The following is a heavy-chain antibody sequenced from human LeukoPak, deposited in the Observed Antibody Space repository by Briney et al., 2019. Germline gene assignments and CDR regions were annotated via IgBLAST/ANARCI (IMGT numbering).Heavy chain of an antibody. V-gene: IGHV1-8*01. CDR1: GYTFTSYD. CDR3: ARERGYCSGGSCYSGVRDDAFDI. Sequence: GASVRVSCKASGYTFTSYDINWVRQATGQGLEWMGWMNPNSGNTGYAQKFQGGVTITRNTSISTAYMELSSLRSEDTAVYYCARERGYCSGGSCYSGVRDDAFDIWGQGTMVTVSS. CDR2: MNPNSGNT. D-gene: IGHD2-15*01. J-gene: IGHJ3*02.